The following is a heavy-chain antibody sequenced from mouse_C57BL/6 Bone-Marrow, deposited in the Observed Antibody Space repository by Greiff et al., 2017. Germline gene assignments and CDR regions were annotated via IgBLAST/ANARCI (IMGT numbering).Heavy chain of an antibody. CDR2: ISYDGSN. Sequence: EVQVVESGPGLVKPSQSLSLTCSVTGYSITSGYYWNWIRQFPGNKLEWMGYISYDGSNNYNPSLKNRISITRDTSKNQFFLKLNSVTTEDTATYYCARGKLGWEDYWGQGTTLTVSS. V-gene: IGHV3-6*01. D-gene: IGHD3-3*01. CDR3: ARGKLGWEDY. J-gene: IGHJ2*01. CDR1: GYSITSGYY.